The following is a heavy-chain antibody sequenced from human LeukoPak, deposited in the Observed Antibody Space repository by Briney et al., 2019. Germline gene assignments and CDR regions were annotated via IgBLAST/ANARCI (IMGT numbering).Heavy chain of an antibody. CDR2: IRYDGSNK. D-gene: IGHD3-10*01. J-gene: IGHJ4*02. CDR3: ARGPPLTWGSGTY. Sequence: GGSLRLSCAASGFTFSSYGMHWVRQAPGKGLEWVAFIRYDGSNKYYADSVKGRFTISRDNSKNTLYLQMNSLRAEDTAVYYCARGPPLTWGSGTYWGQGTLVTVSS. V-gene: IGHV3-30*02. CDR1: GFTFSSYG.